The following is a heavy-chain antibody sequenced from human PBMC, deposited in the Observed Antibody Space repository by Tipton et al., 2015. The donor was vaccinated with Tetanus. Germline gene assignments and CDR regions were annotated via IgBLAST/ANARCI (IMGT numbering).Heavy chain of an antibody. J-gene: IGHJ3*02. CDR2: TPHSGNT. CDR3: ARWGDASGSTNLYAFDI. CDR1: GGSLRGGDHY. D-gene: IGHD3-10*01. V-gene: IGHV4-61*08. Sequence: TLSLTCTVSGGSLRGGDHYWSWIRQPPGKGLEWLAYTPHSGNTNYNPSLSGRVTTSVDTSKNQFSLKMSSVTAADTAVYYCARWGDASGSTNLYAFDIWGQGTMVSVSS.